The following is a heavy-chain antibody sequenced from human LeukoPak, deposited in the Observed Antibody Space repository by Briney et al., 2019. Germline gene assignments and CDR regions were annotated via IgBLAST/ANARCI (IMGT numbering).Heavy chain of an antibody. CDR1: GYTFTSYD. V-gene: IGHV1-8*01. J-gene: IGHJ5*02. D-gene: IGHD3-22*01. CDR3: ARRRIVVGWFDP. Sequence: ASVKVSCKASGYTFTSYDINWVRQATGQGLEWMGWMSPNSGNTGYAQKFQGRVTMTRNTSISTAYMELSSLRSEDTAVYYCARRRIVVGWFDPWGQGTLVTVSS. CDR2: MSPNSGNT.